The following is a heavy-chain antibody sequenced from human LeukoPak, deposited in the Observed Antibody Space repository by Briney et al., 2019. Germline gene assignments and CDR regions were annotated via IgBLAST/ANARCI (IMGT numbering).Heavy chain of an antibody. CDR3: ARASVTVKDSFDI. D-gene: IGHD4-11*01. Sequence: PSETLSLTCAVSGGSINNYYWSWIRQPAGKGLEWIGRIFTSGSTNYNASLKSRVTMSVDTSKNQFSLKLRSMTAADTAVYYCARASVTVKDSFDIWGQGTMVTVSS. J-gene: IGHJ3*02. CDR2: IFTSGST. CDR1: GGSINNYY. V-gene: IGHV4-4*07.